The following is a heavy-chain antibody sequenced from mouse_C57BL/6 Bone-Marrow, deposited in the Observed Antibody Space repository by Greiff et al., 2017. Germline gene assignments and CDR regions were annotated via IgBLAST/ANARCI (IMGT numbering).Heavy chain of an antibody. J-gene: IGHJ3*01. CDR3: ARNLPYGYDSY. CDR2: IWTGGGT. Sequence: VMLVESGPGLVAPSQSLSITYTVSGFSFTSYAISWVRQPPGKGLEWLGVIWTGGGTNYNSALKSRLSISKDNSKSQVFLKRNSLQTDDTARYYCARNLPYGYDSYWGQGTLVTVSA. CDR1: GFSFTSYA. D-gene: IGHD2-2*01. V-gene: IGHV2-9-1*01.